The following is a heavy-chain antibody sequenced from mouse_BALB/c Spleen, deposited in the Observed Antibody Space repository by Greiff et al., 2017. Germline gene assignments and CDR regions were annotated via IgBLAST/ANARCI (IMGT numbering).Heavy chain of an antibody. CDR1: GYSITSDYA. J-gene: IGHJ2*01. V-gene: IGHV3-2*02. Sequence: EVQRVESGPGLVKPSQSLSLTCTVTGYSITSDYAWNWIRQFPGNKLEWMGYISYSGSTSYNPSLKSRISITRDTSKNQFFLQLNSVTTEDTATYYCARVLRGYFDYWGQGTTLTVSS. CDR3: ARVLRGYFDY. CDR2: ISYSGST.